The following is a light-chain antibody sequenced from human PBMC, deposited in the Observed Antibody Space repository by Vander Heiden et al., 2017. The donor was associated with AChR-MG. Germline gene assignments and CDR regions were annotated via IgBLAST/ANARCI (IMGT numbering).Light chain of an antibody. Sequence: DIALTQFPATLSLSPGERATLSCRASQSVNIHLAWYQQKTGQAPRLLIYEASNRATGIPARFSGSGSGTDFTLTISSLEPEDFAVYYCQQRNNEVTFGGGTKVEIK. CDR2: EAS. V-gene: IGKV3-11*01. CDR1: QSVNIH. CDR3: QQRNNEVT. J-gene: IGKJ4*01.